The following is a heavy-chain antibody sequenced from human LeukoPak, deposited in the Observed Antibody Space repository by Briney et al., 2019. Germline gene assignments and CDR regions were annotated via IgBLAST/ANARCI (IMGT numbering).Heavy chain of an antibody. J-gene: IGHJ6*04. CDR1: GGSISSYY. Sequence: SETLSLTCTVSGGSISSYYWSWIRQPPGKGLEWIGYIYYSGSTNYNPSLKSRVTISVDTSKNQFSLKLSSVAAADTAVYYCARDYSAIFGVWGKGTTVTVSS. CDR3: ARDYSAIFGV. D-gene: IGHD3-3*01. CDR2: IYYSGST. V-gene: IGHV4-59*12.